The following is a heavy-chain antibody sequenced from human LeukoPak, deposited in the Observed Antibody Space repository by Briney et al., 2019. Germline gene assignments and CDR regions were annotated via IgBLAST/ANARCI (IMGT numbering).Heavy chain of an antibody. CDR1: GFTFSDYY. CDR3: ARRGSSYDSSGYPHYYFDY. CDR2: ISSSGSTI. J-gene: IGHJ4*02. Sequence: GGSLRLSCAASGFTFSDYYMSWIRQAPGKGLEWVSYISSSGSTIYYADSVKGRFTISRDNVKNSLYLQMNSLRAEDTAVYYCARRGSSYDSSGYPHYYFDYWGQGTLVTVSS. V-gene: IGHV3-11*01. D-gene: IGHD3-22*01.